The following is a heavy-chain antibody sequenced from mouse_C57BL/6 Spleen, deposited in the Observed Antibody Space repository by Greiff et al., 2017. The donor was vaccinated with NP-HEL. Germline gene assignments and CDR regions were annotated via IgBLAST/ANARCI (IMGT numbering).Heavy chain of an antibody. D-gene: IGHD2-5*01. CDR3: AREVDSNFSMDY. Sequence: QVQLQQPGAELVKPGASVKLSCKASGYTFTSYWMQWVKQRPGQGLEWIGEIDPSDSYTNYNQKFKGKATLTVDTSSSTAYMQLSSLTSEDSAFYYCAREVDSNFSMDYWGQGTSVTVSS. V-gene: IGHV1-50*01. CDR1: GYTFTSYW. J-gene: IGHJ4*01. CDR2: IDPSDSYT.